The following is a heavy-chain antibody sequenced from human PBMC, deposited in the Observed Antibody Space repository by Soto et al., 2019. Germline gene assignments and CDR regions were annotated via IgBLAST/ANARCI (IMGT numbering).Heavy chain of an antibody. Sequence: DSVKVSCKASGYTFTSYGISWVRQAPGQGLEWMGWISAYNGNTNYAQKLQGRVTMTTDTSTSTAYMELRSLRSDDTAVYYCARDGSLYCSTTSCYYNWFDPWGQGTLVTVSS. CDR1: GYTFTSYG. V-gene: IGHV1-18*04. J-gene: IGHJ5*02. CDR2: ISAYNGNT. CDR3: ARDGSLYCSTTSCYYNWFDP. D-gene: IGHD2-2*01.